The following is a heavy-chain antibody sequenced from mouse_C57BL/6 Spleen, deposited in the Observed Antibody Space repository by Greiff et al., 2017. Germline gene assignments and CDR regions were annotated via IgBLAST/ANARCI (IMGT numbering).Heavy chain of an antibody. CDR2: IDPEPGGT. CDR1: GYTFTDYE. Sequence: QVQLKESGAELVRPGASVTLSCKASGYTFTDYEMHWVKQTPVHGLEWIGAIDPEPGGTAYNQKFKGKAILTADKSSSTAYMELRSLTSEDSAVYYCTGALRYSVNYWGQGTTLTVSS. V-gene: IGHV1-15*01. CDR3: TGALRYSVNY. J-gene: IGHJ2*01. D-gene: IGHD1-1*01.